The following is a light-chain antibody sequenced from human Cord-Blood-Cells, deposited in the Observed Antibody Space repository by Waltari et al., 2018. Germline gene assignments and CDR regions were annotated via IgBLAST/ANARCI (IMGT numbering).Light chain of an antibody. J-gene: IGLJ1*01. Sequence: QSALTQPASVSGSPGQSITLSCTGTSSDVGGYNYVSWYQQHPGKAPKLMIYEVSNGPSGVSNRFSGSKSGNTASLTISGLQAEDEADYYCSSYTSSSTYVFGTGTKVTVL. CDR2: EVS. CDR1: SSDVGGYNY. V-gene: IGLV2-14*01. CDR3: SSYTSSSTYV.